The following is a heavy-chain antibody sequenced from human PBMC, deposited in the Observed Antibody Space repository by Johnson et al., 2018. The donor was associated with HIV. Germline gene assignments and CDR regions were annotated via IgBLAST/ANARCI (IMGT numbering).Heavy chain of an antibody. CDR2: IYSGGST. CDR3: ARSVSLVRGALDI. V-gene: IGHV3-53*01. Sequence: VQLVESGGGLIQPGGSLRLSCAASGFTVSSNYMSWVRQAPGKGLEWVSVIYSGGSTYYADSVKGRFTISRDNSKNTLYLQMNSLRVDDTAVYYCARSVSLVRGALDIWGQGTMVTVSS. J-gene: IGHJ3*02. CDR1: GFTVSSNY. D-gene: IGHD2/OR15-2a*01.